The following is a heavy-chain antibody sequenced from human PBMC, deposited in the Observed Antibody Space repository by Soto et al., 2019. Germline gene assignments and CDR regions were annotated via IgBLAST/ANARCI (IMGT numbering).Heavy chain of an antibody. CDR1: GGSISSYY. J-gene: IGHJ3*02. D-gene: IGHD3-10*01. V-gene: IGHV4-59*01. CDR3: AREGRMVRGANDAFDI. CDR2: IYYSGST. Sequence: QVQLQESGPGLVKPSETLSLTCTVSGGSISSYYWSWIRQPPGKGLEWIGYIYYSGSTNYNPSLKSRVTISVDTSKNQFSLKLSSVTAADTAVYYCAREGRMVRGANDAFDIWGQGTMVTVSS.